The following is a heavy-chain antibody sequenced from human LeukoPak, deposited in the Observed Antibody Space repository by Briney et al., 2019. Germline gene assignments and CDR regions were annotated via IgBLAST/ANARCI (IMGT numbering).Heavy chain of an antibody. D-gene: IGHD6-19*01. J-gene: IGHJ4*02. Sequence: GGSLRLSCAASGITFSSHTMNWVRQAPGKGLEWVSSISSSGSYIYYADSVKGRFTISRDNAKNSLYLQMNSLRAEDTAEYYCARVWYSSGWYYDYWGQGTLVTVSS. CDR3: ARVWYSSGWYYDY. V-gene: IGHV3-21*01. CDR1: GITFSSHT. CDR2: ISSSGSYI.